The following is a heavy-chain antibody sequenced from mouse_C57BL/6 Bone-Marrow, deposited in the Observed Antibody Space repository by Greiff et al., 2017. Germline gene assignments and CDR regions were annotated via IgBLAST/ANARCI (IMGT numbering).Heavy chain of an antibody. V-gene: IGHV1-69*01. D-gene: IGHD2-1*01. J-gene: IGHJ3*01. CDR3: ARDGNYVRFFAY. Sequence: VQLQQPGAELVMPGASVKLSCKASGYTFTSYWMHWVKQRPGQVLEWIGEIDPSDSYTNYNQKFKGKSTLTVDKSSSTAYMQLSSLTSEDSAVYYCARDGNYVRFFAYWGQGTLVTVSA. CDR1: GYTFTSYW. CDR2: IDPSDSYT.